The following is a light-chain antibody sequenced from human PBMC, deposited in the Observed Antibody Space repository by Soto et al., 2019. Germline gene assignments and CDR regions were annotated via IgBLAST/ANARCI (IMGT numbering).Light chain of an antibody. CDR3: AAWDDILSGLYV. V-gene: IGLV1-47*01. Sequence: QSVLTQPPSASGTPGQRVTISCSGSSSNIGRNYVYWYQQLPGTAPKLLIYRNDQRPSGVPDRLSGSKSGTSASLAISGLRSEDEADYYCAAWDDILSGLYVFGTGTKLTVL. J-gene: IGLJ1*01. CDR1: SSNIGRNY. CDR2: RND.